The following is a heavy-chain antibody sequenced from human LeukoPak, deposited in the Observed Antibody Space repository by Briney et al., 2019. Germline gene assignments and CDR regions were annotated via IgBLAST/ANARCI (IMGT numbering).Heavy chain of an antibody. CDR1: GSTFPSYA. D-gene: IGHD3-22*01. CDR3: ARVDYYDSSGYHRDDY. V-gene: IGHV7-4-1*02. CDR2: INTNTGNP. J-gene: IGHJ4*02. Sequence: ASVKVSCKASGSTFPSYAMNWVRQAPGQGLEWMGWINTNTGNPTYAQGFTGRFVFSLDTSVSTAYLQISSLKAEDTAVYYCARVDYYDSSGYHRDDYWGQGTLVTVSS.